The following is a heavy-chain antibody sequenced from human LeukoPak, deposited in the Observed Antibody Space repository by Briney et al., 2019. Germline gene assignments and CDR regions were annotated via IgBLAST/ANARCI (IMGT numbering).Heavy chain of an antibody. D-gene: IGHD5-24*01. J-gene: IGHJ4*02. CDR3: ARVDGYYSYFDY. CDR2: IIPIFGTA. CDR1: GGTFSSYA. V-gene: IGHV1-69*13. Sequence: GASVKVSCKASGGTFSSYAISWVRQAPGQGLEWMGGIIPIFGTANYAQKFQGRVTITADESTSTAYMELSSLRSEDTAVYYCARVDGYYSYFDYWGQGTLVTVSS.